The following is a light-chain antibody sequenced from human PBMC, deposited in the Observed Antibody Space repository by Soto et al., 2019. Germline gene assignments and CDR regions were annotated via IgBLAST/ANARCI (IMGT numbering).Light chain of an antibody. J-gene: IGLJ2*01. CDR2: DVS. CDR3: SSYTSSGTLVV. V-gene: IGLV2-14*01. CDR1: SSDVGGYNY. Sequence: QSALTQPASVSGSPGQSITISCTGTSSDVGGYNYVSWYQQHPGKAPKLMIYDVSSRPSGVSNRFSGSKAGNTASLTISGLQDEDYADYYCSSYTSSGTLVVFGGGTQLTVL.